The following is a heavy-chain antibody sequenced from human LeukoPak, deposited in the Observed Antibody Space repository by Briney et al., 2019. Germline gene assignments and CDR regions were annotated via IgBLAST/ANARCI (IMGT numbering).Heavy chain of an antibody. CDR2: INPNSGGT. CDR3: AREGNSGYATRGFDY. V-gene: IGHV1-2*02. CDR1: GYTFTGYY. Sequence: ASVKVSCKASGYTFTGYYMHWVRQAPGQGLEWMGWINPNSGGTNYAQKFQGRVTMTRDTSISTAYMELSSLRSEDTAVYYCAREGNSGYATRGFDYWGQGTLVTVSS. J-gene: IGHJ4*02. D-gene: IGHD5-12*01.